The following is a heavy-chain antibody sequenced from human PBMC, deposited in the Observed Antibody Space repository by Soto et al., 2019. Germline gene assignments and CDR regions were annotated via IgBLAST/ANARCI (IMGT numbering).Heavy chain of an antibody. D-gene: IGHD1-1*01. CDR1: GVTFSSYA. CDR3: ARIPNWNEMRYDFDY. CDR2: LIPISGTA. V-gene: IGHV1-69*13. Sequence: ASAKVSCKASGVTFSSYAISWVRPAPGQGLEWMGGLIPISGTANSAQKFQGRVAITAAESRSTSYMESSSLRSEDTAVYYCARIPNWNEMRYDFDYWGQTTTVTVSS. J-gene: IGHJ4*02.